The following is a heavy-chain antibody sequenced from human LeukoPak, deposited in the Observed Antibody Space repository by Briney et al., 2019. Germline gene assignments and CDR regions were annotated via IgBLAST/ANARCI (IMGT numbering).Heavy chain of an antibody. D-gene: IGHD5-24*01. CDR2: ISYDGSNK. J-gene: IGHJ4*02. CDR3: AGNRWLQRYYFDY. V-gene: IGHV3-30-3*01. CDR1: GFTSSGSA. Sequence: GGSLRLSCAASGFTSSGSAIHWVRQAPGKGLEWVAVISYDGSNKYYADSVKGRFTISRDNSKNTLYLQMNSLRAEDTAVYYCAGNRWLQRYYFDYWGQGTLVTVSS.